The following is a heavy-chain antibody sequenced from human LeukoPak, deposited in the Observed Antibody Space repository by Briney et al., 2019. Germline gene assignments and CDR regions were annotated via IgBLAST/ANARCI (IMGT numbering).Heavy chain of an antibody. J-gene: IGHJ4*02. CDR3: AGEAFVVVPAALDY. CDR1: GGSISSSSYY. D-gene: IGHD2-2*01. V-gene: IGHV4-39*02. CDR2: IYYSGST. Sequence: SETLSLTCTVTGGSISSSSYYWGWIRQPPGKGLEWIGSIYYSGSTYYNPSLKSRVTISVDTSKNQFSLKLSSVTAADTAVYYCAGEAFVVVPAALDYWGQGTLVTVSS.